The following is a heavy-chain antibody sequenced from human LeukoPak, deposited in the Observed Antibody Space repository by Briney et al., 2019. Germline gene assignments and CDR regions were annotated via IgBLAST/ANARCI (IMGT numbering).Heavy chain of an antibody. CDR2: INWNGGST. V-gene: IGHV3-20*04. Sequence: GGSLRLSCAASGFTFGNYGMSWVRQAPGKGLGWVSGINWNGGSTGYADSVEGRFTISRDNAKNSQYLQMNSLRVEDTALYYCARAQTYGDSRLLLDYWGQGTLVTVSS. CDR1: GFTFGNYG. CDR3: ARAQTYGDSRLLLDY. J-gene: IGHJ4*02. D-gene: IGHD2-21*02.